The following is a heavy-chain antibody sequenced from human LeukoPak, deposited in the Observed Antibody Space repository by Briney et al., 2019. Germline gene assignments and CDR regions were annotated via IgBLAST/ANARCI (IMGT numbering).Heavy chain of an antibody. J-gene: IGHJ4*02. V-gene: IGHV3-23*01. CDR2: IIGGGGST. CDR3: AHGAMYQLDY. CDR1: GFPFSSHG. Sequence: GTLRLSCAASGFPFSSHGMSWVRQAPGKGLEWVSGIIGGGGSTYYADSVKGRFTISGDNSRNTLFLQMNSLRAEDTAVYYCAHGAMYQLDYWGQGTLVTVSS. D-gene: IGHD2-2*01.